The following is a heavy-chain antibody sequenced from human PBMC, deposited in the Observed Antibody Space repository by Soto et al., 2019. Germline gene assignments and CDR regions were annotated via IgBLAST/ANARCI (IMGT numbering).Heavy chain of an antibody. J-gene: IGHJ4*02. CDR1: GVTFSSYG. Sequence: QVQLVESGGGVVQPGRSLRLSCAASGVTFSSYGMHWVRQAPGKGLEWVAVISYDGTNKYYADSVKGRFTISRDDSKNTLYLQMNSLRPDDTAVYYCAKEKATRGYSFLVDYWGQGTLVTVCS. V-gene: IGHV3-30*18. CDR2: ISYDGTNK. CDR3: AKEKATRGYSFLVDY. D-gene: IGHD5-18*01.